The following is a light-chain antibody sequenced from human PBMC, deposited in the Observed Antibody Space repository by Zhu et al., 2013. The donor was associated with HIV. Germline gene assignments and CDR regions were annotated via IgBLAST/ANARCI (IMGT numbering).Light chain of an antibody. CDR1: QNIGDS. V-gene: IGKV1-5*01. Sequence: IQMTQSPSTLSASVGDRVTITCRASQNIGDSVAWYQQKPGKAPNVLIYSASSLISGVPSRFSGSGSATEFTLTVSSLQADDFATYYCLQHNNYPWTFGQGTKVEIK. CDR3: LQHNNYPWT. CDR2: SAS. J-gene: IGKJ1*01.